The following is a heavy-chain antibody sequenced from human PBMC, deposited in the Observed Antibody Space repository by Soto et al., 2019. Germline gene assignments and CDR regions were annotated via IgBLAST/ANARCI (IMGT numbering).Heavy chain of an antibody. V-gene: IGHV3-23*01. CDR3: AKDRSDAFDI. J-gene: IGHJ3*02. CDR1: GFTFSSYA. Sequence: GGSLRLSCAASGFTFSSYAMSWVRQAPGKGREWVSAISGSGGSTYYADSVKGRFTISRDNSKNTLYLQMNSLRAEDTALYYCAKDRSDAFDIWGQGTMVTVSS. CDR2: ISGSGGST.